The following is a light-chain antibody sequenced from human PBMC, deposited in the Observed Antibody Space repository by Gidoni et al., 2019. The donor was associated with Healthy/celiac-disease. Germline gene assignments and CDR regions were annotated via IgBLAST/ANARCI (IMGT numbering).Light chain of an antibody. Sequence: DIQMTQSPSSLSASVGDRVTITCRASQSISSYLNWYQQKPGKAPKLLIYAASSLQRGVPSRFSGSGSGTDFTLTISSLQPEDFATYYCQQRLTFGPGTKVDIK. V-gene: IGKV1-39*01. J-gene: IGKJ3*01. CDR2: AAS. CDR1: QSISSY. CDR3: QQRLT.